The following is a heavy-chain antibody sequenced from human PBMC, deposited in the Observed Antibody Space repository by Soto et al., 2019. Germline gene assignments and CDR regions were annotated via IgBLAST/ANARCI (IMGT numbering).Heavy chain of an antibody. J-gene: IGHJ4*02. Sequence: VSLRLSCVASGIDFSNYAMSWVRQAPGKGLEWVSISSASGRSRYHADSVKGRFTISRDNSKNTLYLHMTNLRAEDTAVYYCAKDGNWLDVYFDVWGQGTPVTSPQ. D-gene: IGHD6-19*01. V-gene: IGHV3-23*01. CDR2: SSASGRSR. CDR3: AKDGNWLDVYFDV. CDR1: GIDFSNYA.